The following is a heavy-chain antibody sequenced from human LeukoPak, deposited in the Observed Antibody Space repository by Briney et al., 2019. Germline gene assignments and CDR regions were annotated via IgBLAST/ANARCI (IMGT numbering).Heavy chain of an antibody. J-gene: IGHJ4*02. CDR3: ARDRAYNYLSDY. CDR1: GFTFDDYT. CDR2: ISWDGGST. D-gene: IGHD5-18*01. V-gene: IGHV3-43*01. Sequence: PGGSLRLSCAASGFTFDDYTMHWVRQAPGKGLEWVSLISWDGGSTYYADSVKGRFTISRDNAKNSLYLQMNSLRAEDTAVYYCARDRAYNYLSDYWGQGTLVTVSS.